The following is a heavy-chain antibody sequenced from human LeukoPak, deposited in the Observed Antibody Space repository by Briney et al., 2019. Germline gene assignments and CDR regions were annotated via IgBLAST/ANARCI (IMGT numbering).Heavy chain of an antibody. CDR1: GYTFTSYD. D-gene: IGHD2-2*01. V-gene: IGHV1-8*01. J-gene: IGHJ5*02. CDR2: MNPNSGNT. Sequence: GASVKDSCKASGYTFTSYDINWVRQATGQGLEWTGWMNPNSGNTGYAQKFQGRVTMTRNTSISTAYMELSSLRSEDTAVYYCANLGYCSSTSCYAFDPWGQGTLVTVSS. CDR3: ANLGYCSSTSCYAFDP.